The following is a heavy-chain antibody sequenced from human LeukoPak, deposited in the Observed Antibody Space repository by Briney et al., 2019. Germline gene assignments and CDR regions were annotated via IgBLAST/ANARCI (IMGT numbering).Heavy chain of an antibody. CDR3: ARAPSEIGGYSPEYFRH. CDR2: IKSDGST. Sequence: GGSLRLSCAASGFTFSTYWMHWVRQAPGKGLVWVSRIKSDGSTNYADSVKGRFTISRANANNTLSLQMNRLRPEDTGVYYCARAPSEIGGYSPEYFRHWGQGTLVTVSS. D-gene: IGHD3-22*01. CDR1: GFTFSTYW. V-gene: IGHV3-74*01. J-gene: IGHJ1*01.